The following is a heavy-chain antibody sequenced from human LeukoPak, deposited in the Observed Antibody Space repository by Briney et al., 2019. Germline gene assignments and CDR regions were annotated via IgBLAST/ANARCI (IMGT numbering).Heavy chain of an antibody. CDR3: ARGYQEWLAYLDY. Sequence: SETLSLTCAVYGGSFSGYYWSWIRQPPGKGLEWIGSIYYSGSTYYNPSLKSRVTISVDTSKNQFSLKLSSVTAADTAVYYCARGYQEWLAYLDYWGQGTLVTVSS. CDR1: GGSFSGYY. V-gene: IGHV4-34*01. J-gene: IGHJ4*02. D-gene: IGHD6-19*01. CDR2: IYYSGST.